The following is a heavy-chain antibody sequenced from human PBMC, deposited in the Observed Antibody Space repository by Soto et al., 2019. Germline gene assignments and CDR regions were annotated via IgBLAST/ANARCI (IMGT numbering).Heavy chain of an antibody. D-gene: IGHD6-6*01. CDR2: IKQDGTEK. CDR3: AKGAIAARVFNWFDP. Sequence: GGSLRLSCAASGFTFSGFWMSWVRQAPGRGLEWVANIKQDGTEKHYVDSVKGRFTISRDNSKNSLYLQMNSLRTEDTALYYCAKGAIAARVFNWFDPWGQGTLVTVSS. V-gene: IGHV3-7*03. CDR1: GFTFSGFW. J-gene: IGHJ5*02.